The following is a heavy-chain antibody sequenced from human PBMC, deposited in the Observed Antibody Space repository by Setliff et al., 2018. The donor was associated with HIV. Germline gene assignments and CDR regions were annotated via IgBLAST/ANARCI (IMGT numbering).Heavy chain of an antibody. CDR1: GYSISSGYY. Sequence: SETLSLTCSVSGYSISSGYYWGWIRQPPGKGLEWIGSMYHSGNTYYNPSLKSQVTISVDTSKNQFSLKLSSVTAADTAVYYCATYADRESNRFDPWGQGILVTVSS. CDR3: ATYADRESNRFDP. D-gene: IGHD3-10*01. J-gene: IGHJ5*02. V-gene: IGHV4-38-2*01. CDR2: MYHSGNT.